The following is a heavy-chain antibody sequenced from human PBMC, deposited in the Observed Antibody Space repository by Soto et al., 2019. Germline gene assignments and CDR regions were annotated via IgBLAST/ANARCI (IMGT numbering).Heavy chain of an antibody. CDR3: ARESTITHFDH. V-gene: IGHV3-30-3*01. D-gene: IGHD5-12*01. Sequence: GGSLRLSCAASDFVFYDYPIHWVRQAPGKGLEWVAVVPHDGTKEYYSDSVKGRFSISRDNSSNTAFLQMNSLRAEDTAIYYCARESTITHFDHWGQGTLVTVSS. CDR2: VPHDGTKE. CDR1: DFVFYDYP. J-gene: IGHJ4*02.